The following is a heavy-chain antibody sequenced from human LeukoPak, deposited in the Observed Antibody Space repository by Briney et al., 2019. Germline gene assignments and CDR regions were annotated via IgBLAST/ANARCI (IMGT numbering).Heavy chain of an antibody. CDR3: ANGLRGPAAGTDYFDY. J-gene: IGHJ4*02. CDR1: GVIFSSYV. Sequence: PGGSLRLFCAASGVIFSSYVLSWVRQAPGKGLEWVSASSGSGDNTYYADSVKGRFTISRDKSMNTLYLQMNSLRDEDTAVYYCANGLRGPAAGTDYFDYWGQGTLVTVSS. V-gene: IGHV3-23*01. D-gene: IGHD6-13*01. CDR2: SSGSGDNT.